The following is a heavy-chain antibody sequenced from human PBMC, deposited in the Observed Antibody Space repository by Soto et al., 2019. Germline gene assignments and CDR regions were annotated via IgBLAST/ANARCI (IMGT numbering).Heavy chain of an antibody. Sequence: SETLSLTCAVYGGSFSGYYWSWIRQPPGKGLEWIGEINHSGSTNYNPSLKSRVTISVDTSKNQFPLKLSSVTAADTAVYYCARGRGGIAAAARHYYYMDVWGKGTTVTVSS. D-gene: IGHD6-13*01. CDR2: INHSGST. V-gene: IGHV4-34*01. CDR3: ARGRGGIAAAARHYYYMDV. J-gene: IGHJ6*03. CDR1: GGSFSGYY.